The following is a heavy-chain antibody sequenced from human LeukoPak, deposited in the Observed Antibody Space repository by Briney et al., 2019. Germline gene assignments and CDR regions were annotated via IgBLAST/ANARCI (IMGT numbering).Heavy chain of an antibody. V-gene: IGHV4-59*11. CDR3: ARGGTDSSGWYNYYYYMDV. CDR1: GGSISSHY. J-gene: IGHJ6*03. D-gene: IGHD6-19*01. CDR2: IYYSGST. Sequence: SETLSLTCIVSGGSISSHYWSWIRQPPGKGLEWIGYIYYSGSTNYNPSLKSRVTISVDTSKNQFSLKLSSVTAADTAVYYCARGGTDSSGWYNYYYYMDVWGKGTTVAASS.